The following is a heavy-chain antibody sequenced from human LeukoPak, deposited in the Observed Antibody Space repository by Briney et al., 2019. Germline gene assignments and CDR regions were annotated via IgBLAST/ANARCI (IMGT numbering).Heavy chain of an antibody. Sequence: PGGSLRLSCAASGFTFSSYGMSWVRQAPGKGLEWVSSFSGSGGRTYFADSVKGRFTISRDNSKNTLYLQMDNLSVDDTAVFYCVNGESFYGDYGFDYWGQGTLVTVSS. J-gene: IGHJ4*02. CDR1: GFTFSSYG. V-gene: IGHV3-23*01. CDR3: VNGESFYGDYGFDY. D-gene: IGHD4-17*01. CDR2: FSGSGGRT.